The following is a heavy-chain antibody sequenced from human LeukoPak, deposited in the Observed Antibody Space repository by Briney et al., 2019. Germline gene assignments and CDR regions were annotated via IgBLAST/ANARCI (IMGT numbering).Heavy chain of an antibody. J-gene: IGHJ5*02. D-gene: IGHD3-22*01. V-gene: IGHV4-39*07. CDR1: GGSISSSSYY. Sequence: SETLSLTCTVSGGSISSSSYYWGWIRQPPGKGLEWIGSIYYSGSTYYNPSLKSRVTISVDTSKNQFSLKLSSVTAADTAVYYCARVELDYYDSSGYYEAWFDPWGQGTLVTVSS. CDR3: ARVELDYYDSSGYYEAWFDP. CDR2: IYYSGST.